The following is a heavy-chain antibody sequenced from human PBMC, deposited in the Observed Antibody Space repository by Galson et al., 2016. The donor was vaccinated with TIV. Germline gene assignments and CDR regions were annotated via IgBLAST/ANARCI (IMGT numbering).Heavy chain of an antibody. J-gene: IGHJ6*01. CDR2: IYYSGST. CDR1: GASIRDGDSF. Sequence: LSLTCTVSGASIRDGDSFWSWIRQPPGKGLEWIGYIYYSGSTFYNPSLKSRITISVDTSKNQFSLKLTSVTAADTAVYYCARKAGYYYYAVDVWGQGTMVTVSS. CDR3: ARKAGYYYYAVDV. V-gene: IGHV4-30-4*01.